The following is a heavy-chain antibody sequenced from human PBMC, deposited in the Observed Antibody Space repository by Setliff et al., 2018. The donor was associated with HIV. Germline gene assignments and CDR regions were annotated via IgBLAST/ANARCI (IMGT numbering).Heavy chain of an antibody. CDR2: ISASATYI. V-gene: IGHV3-21*01. D-gene: IGHD3-22*01. CDR1: GFTFSNYS. Sequence: GGSLRLSCAASGFTFSNYSMNWVRQTPGKGLEWVSSISASATYIYYADSVKGRFTISRDNAENSLYLQMNSLRAEDTAVYYCARDSYYYDSSGYYPPGYWGQGTLVTVSS. CDR3: ARDSYYYDSSGYYPPGY. J-gene: IGHJ4*02.